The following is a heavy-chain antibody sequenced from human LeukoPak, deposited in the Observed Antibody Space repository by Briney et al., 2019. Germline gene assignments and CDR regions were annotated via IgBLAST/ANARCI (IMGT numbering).Heavy chain of an antibody. V-gene: IGHV4-59*01. CDR2: IYYSGNT. Sequence: PSETLSLTCTVSGGSISSYYWSWIRQPPGKGLEWIGYIYYSGNTNYNPSLKSRVTISVDTSKNQFSLKLNSVTAADTALYYCAGAHYGSGSYYGWFDPWGQGTLVTVSS. D-gene: IGHD3-10*01. CDR3: AGAHYGSGSYYGWFDP. J-gene: IGHJ5*02. CDR1: GGSISSYY.